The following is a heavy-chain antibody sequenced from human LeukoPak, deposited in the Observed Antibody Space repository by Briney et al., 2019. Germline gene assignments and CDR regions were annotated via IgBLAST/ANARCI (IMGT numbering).Heavy chain of an antibody. D-gene: IGHD3-10*01. CDR3: ARDFYGSGTSGSDAFDL. CDR1: GFIFCTYA. CDR2: ICSSNRI. Sequence: PGGSLRLSCAGSGFIFCTYAMSWVRQAPGQGREWSSYICSSNRIYYAASVKGRFTISRDNGKNSVSLQMNSLRDEDTAMYYCARDFYGSGTSGSDAFDLWGQGTMVIVSS. J-gene: IGHJ3*01. V-gene: IGHV3-48*02.